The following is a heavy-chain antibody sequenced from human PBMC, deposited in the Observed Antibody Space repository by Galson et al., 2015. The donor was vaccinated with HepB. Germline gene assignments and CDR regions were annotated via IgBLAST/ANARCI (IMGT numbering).Heavy chain of an antibody. D-gene: IGHD3-10*01. CDR1: GFTFSSYG. CDR3: ARAIITMVRGVKYYFDY. J-gene: IGHJ4*02. Sequence: SLRLSCAASGFTFSSYGMHWVRQAPGKGLEWVAVIWYDGSNKYYADSVKGRFTISRDNSKNTLYLQMNSLRAEDTAVYYCARAIITMVRGVKYYFDYWGQGTLVTVSS. CDR2: IWYDGSNK. V-gene: IGHV3-33*08.